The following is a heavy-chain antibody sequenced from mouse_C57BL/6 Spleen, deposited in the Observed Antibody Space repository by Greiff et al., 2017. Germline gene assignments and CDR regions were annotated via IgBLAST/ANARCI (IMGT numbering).Heavy chain of an antibody. CDR3: ARRPYYYGSSYGYFDV. CDR2: INPNNGGT. J-gene: IGHJ1*03. V-gene: IGHV1-18*01. Sequence: VQLQQSGPELVKPGASVKIPCKASGYTFTDYNMDWVKQSHGKSLEWIGDINPNNGGTIYNQKFKGKATLTVDKSSSTAYMERRSLTSEDTAVYYCARRPYYYGSSYGYFDVWGTGTTVTVSS. D-gene: IGHD1-1*01. CDR1: GYTFTDYN.